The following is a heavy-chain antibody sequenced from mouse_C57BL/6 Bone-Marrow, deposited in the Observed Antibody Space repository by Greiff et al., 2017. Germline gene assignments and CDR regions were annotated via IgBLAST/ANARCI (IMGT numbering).Heavy chain of an antibody. CDR3: TTPPPPLRYFDV. D-gene: IGHD1-1*01. Sequence: EVQLQQSGAELVRPGASVKLSCTASGFNIKDDYMHWVKQRPEQGLEWIGWIDPENGDTEYASKFQGKATITADPSSNTAYLQLSSLAAEDTAVYYCTTPPPPLRYFDVWGTGTTVTVSS. CDR2: IDPENGDT. J-gene: IGHJ1*03. CDR1: GFNIKDDY. V-gene: IGHV14-4*01.